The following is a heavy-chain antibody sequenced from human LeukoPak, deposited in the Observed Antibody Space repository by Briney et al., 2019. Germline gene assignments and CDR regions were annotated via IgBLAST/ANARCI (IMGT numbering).Heavy chain of an antibody. D-gene: IGHD5-12*01. Sequence: GGSLRLSCAASGFTFSRYDLSWVRQAPGKGLECVSTIGRDVSSTYYADSVKGRFTISRDNSKNTLSLQMNGLIPEDTAVYYCAKSVASDAYWGQGTLVTVSS. CDR1: GFTFSRYD. CDR2: IGRDVSST. J-gene: IGHJ4*02. V-gene: IGHV3-23*05. CDR3: AKSVASDAY.